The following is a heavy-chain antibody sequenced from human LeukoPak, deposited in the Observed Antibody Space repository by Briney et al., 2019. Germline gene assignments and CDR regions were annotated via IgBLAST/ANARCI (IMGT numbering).Heavy chain of an antibody. CDR3: AKCDDYVWGSYRSLDY. J-gene: IGHJ4*02. D-gene: IGHD3-16*02. CDR2: ISGSGGST. CDR1: GFTFSSYA. V-gene: IGHV3-23*01. Sequence: GGSLRLSCAASGFTFSSYAMSWVRQAPGKGLEWVSAISGSGGSTYYADSVKGRFTISRDNSKNTLYLQMNSLRAEDTAVYYCAKCDDYVWGSYRSLDYWGQGTLVTVSS.